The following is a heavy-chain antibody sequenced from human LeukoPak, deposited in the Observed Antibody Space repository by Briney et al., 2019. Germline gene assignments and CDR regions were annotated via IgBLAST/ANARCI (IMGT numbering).Heavy chain of an antibody. CDR2: IRYDGSNK. V-gene: IGHV3-30*02. D-gene: IGHD6-19*01. CDR3: ARVFGQWLVSFDV. CDR1: GFTFSSYG. Sequence: GGSLRLSCAASGFTFSSYGMHWVRQAPGKGLEWVAFIRYDGSNKYYADSVKGRFTISRDNSKNTLYLQMNSLRAEDTAVYYCARVFGQWLVSFDVWGRGTMVTVSS. J-gene: IGHJ3*01.